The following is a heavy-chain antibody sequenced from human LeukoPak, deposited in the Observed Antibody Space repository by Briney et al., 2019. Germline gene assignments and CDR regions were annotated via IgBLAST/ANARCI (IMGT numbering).Heavy chain of an antibody. V-gene: IGHV3-23*01. D-gene: IGHD3-16*01. J-gene: IGHJ6*02. CDR3: VKDLGAGLTSLGDLRNDYYGVDV. Sequence: PGGSLRLSCAASGFMFSRYATSWVRQAPGQGLEWVSTISSSSGSKYYADSVRGRFTISRDNSKNSLYLQMKTLRVEDTATYFCVKDLGAGLTSLGDLRNDYYGVDVWGHGTTVAVSS. CDR1: GFMFSRYA. CDR2: ISSSSGSK.